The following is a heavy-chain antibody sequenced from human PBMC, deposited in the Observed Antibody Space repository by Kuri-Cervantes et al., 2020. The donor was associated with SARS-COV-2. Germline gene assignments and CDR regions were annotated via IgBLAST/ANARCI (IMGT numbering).Heavy chain of an antibody. CDR3: ARGDIVVVVASLKYYYGMDV. V-gene: IGHV4-39*01. J-gene: IGHJ6*02. D-gene: IGHD2-15*01. CDR1: GGSISSSSYY. CDR2: IYYSGST. Sequence: SQTLSLTCTVSGGSISSSSYYWGWVRQPPGKGLEWIGSIYYSGSTYYNPSLKSRVTISVDTSKNQFSLKLNSVTAADTAVYYCARGDIVVVVASLKYYYGMDVWGQGTTVTVSS.